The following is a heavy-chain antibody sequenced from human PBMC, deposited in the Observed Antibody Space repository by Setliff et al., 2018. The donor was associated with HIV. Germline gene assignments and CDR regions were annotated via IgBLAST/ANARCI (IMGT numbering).Heavy chain of an antibody. D-gene: IGHD3-16*01. CDR1: GFSISANGVS. J-gene: IGHJ4*02. V-gene: IGHV2-70*19. Sequence: SGPTLVNPTQTVTLTCSFSGFSISANGVSVSWVRRPPGRALDWLARIDWDGETHYTTSLKTRLTISKDTTNNRVVLTMTNMDPVDTATYFCARMGGDLTHFAYWGPGTLVTVSS. CDR2: IDWDGET. CDR3: ARMGGDLTHFAY.